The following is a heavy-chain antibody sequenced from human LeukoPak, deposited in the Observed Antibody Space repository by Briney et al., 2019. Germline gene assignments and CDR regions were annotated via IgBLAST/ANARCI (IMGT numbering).Heavy chain of an antibody. CDR3: ARGPGGATREGFDY. CDR2: IYPTGTS. J-gene: IGHJ4*02. V-gene: IGHV4-4*07. D-gene: IGHD1-26*01. CDR1: GGSISNSY. Sequence: SETLSLTCSVSGGSISNSYWSWIRQPAGKGLEWIGRIYPTGTSTYNPSLKRRVTMSVDTSKNQFSLKLISVTAADMAVYYCARGPGGATREGFDYWGQGTLVTVSS.